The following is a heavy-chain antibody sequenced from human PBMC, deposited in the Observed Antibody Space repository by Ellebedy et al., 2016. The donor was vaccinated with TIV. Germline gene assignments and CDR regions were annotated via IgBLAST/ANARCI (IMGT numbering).Heavy chain of an antibody. CDR1: GFTFSTYA. CDR3: AKDLDILTGYFDY. Sequence: GESLKISCAASGFTFSTYAMSWVRQAPGKGLEWVSGISGRGGSTYYADSVKGLFTISRDNSKNTLFLQMNSLRAEDTAVYYCAKDLDILTGYFDYWGQGTLVTVSS. CDR2: ISGRGGST. D-gene: IGHD3-9*01. V-gene: IGHV3-23*01. J-gene: IGHJ4*02.